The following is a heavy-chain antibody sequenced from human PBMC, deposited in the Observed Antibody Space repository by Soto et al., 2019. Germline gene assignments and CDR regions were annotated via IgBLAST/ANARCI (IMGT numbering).Heavy chain of an antibody. CDR3: AKERPRRTSGYFFDY. J-gene: IGHJ4*02. D-gene: IGHD1-1*01. CDR1: GFTFSTYA. Sequence: GGSLRLSCAASGFTFSTYAMAWVRQAPGKGLEWVSGVSASGLNTDYADPVKGRFYISRDNSKNTVSLHMNSLRAEDTALYYCAKERPRRTSGYFFDYWDQGTPVTVSS. V-gene: IGHV3-23*01. CDR2: VSASGLNT.